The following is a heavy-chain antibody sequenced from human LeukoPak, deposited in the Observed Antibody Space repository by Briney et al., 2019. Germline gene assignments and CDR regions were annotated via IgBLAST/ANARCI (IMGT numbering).Heavy chain of an antibody. Sequence: PGGSLRLSCAASGFTFSSYSMNWVRQAPGKGLEWVSYISSSSSTIYYADSVKGRFTISRDNSKNTLYLQMNSLRAEDTAVYYCAKDNQQWLVPPYAYMDVWGKGTTVTVSS. CDR1: GFTFSSYS. CDR3: AKDNQQWLVPPYAYMDV. CDR2: ISSSSSTI. J-gene: IGHJ6*03. D-gene: IGHD6-19*01. V-gene: IGHV3-48*01.